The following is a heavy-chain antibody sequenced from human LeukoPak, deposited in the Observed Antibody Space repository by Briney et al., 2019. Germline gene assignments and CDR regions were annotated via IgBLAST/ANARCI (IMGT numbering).Heavy chain of an antibody. CDR2: TYYRSKWYN. D-gene: IGHD3-10*01. CDR1: GDSVSSNSAA. J-gene: IGHJ4*02. CDR3: ARDQNYYGSGSYYGSYFDY. V-gene: IGHV6-1*01. Sequence: SQTLSLTCAISGDSVSSNSAAWNWIRQSPSRGLEWLGRTYYRSKWYNDYAVSVISRITINPDTSKNQFSLQLNSVTPEDTAVYYCARDQNYYGSGSYYGSYFDYWGQGTLVTVSS.